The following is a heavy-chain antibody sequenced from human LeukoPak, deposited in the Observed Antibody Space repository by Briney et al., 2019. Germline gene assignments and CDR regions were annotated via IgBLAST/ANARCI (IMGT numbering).Heavy chain of an antibody. CDR1: GYTFTSYY. CDR2: INPSGGST. CDR3: ARDSRSSWDSPSPYNWFDP. Sequence: ASVKVSCKASGYTFTSYYMHWVRQAPGEGLEWLGIINPSGGSTSYAQKFQGRVTMTRDMSTSTVYMELSSLRSEDMAVYYCARDSRSSWDSPSPYNWFDPWGQGTLVTVSS. V-gene: IGHV1-46*01. D-gene: IGHD6-13*01. J-gene: IGHJ5*02.